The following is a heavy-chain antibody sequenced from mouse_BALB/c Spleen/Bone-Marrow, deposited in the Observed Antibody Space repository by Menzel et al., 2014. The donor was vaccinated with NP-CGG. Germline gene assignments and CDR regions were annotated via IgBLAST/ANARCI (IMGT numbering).Heavy chain of an antibody. V-gene: IGHV5-4*02. CDR1: GFTFRDYY. D-gene: IGHD2-14*01. CDR3: VSDGDYRYAWFSY. CDR2: ISDGGTYT. J-gene: IGHJ3*01. Sequence: EVKLEESGGGLVKPGGSPKLSCAASGFTFRDYYMYWVRQTPEKRLEWVATISDGGTYTYYSDSVKGRFTISRDKAKNNLYLQMTNLMSEDTAMYRCVSDGDYRYAWFSYWGQGTLFTVSA.